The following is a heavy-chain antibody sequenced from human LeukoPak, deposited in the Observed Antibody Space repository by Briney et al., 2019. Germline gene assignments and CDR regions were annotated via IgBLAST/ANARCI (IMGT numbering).Heavy chain of an antibody. CDR3: AVSDYFDY. V-gene: IGHV3-48*01. CDR1: GFTFSTYS. D-gene: IGHD5/OR15-5a*01. Sequence: PGGSLRLSCAASGFTFSTYSMNWVRQAPGKGLEWVSHISSSSSTIYDADSVKGRFTISRDNAKNSLYLQMNSLRAEDTAVYYCAVSDYFDYWGQGTLVTVSS. CDR2: ISSSSSTI. J-gene: IGHJ4*02.